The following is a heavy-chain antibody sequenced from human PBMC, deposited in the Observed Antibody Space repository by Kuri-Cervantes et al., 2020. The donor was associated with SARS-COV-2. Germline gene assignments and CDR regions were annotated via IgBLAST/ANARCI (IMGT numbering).Heavy chain of an antibody. CDR3: ARDTPGYSYGYVNYYYYGMDV. Sequence: GGSLRLSCKASGGTFSSYAISWVRQAPGQGLEWMGGIIPIFGTANYAQKFQGRVTMTTDTSTSTAYMELRSLRSDDTAVYYCARDTPGYSYGYVNYYYYGMDVWGQGTTVTVSS. V-gene: IGHV1-69*05. CDR1: GGTFSSYA. J-gene: IGHJ6*02. D-gene: IGHD5-18*01. CDR2: IIPIFGTA.